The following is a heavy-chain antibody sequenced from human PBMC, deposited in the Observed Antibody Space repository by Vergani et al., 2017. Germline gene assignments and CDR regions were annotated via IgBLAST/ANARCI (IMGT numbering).Heavy chain of an antibody. CDR1: GFTFNRYG. J-gene: IGHJ1*01. V-gene: IGHV3-30*02. CDR3: ATKSCGTPGCQIGYFRE. D-gene: IGHD1-1*01. Sequence: QVQLVQSGGGVVQPGGSLRLSCVASGFTFNRYGMQWVRQAPGKGLEWVAYVLFDGTQKYYADSVKGRFTISRDNSKSTLYLQMNSLRTEDTAVYYCATKSCGTPGCQIGYFREWGQGTLVTVSS. CDR2: VLFDGTQK.